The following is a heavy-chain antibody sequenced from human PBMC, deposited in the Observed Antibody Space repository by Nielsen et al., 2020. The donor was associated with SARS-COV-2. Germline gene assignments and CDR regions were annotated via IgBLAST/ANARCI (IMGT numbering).Heavy chain of an antibody. D-gene: IGHD6-13*01. V-gene: IGHV3-30-3*01. CDR3: ARGRHSSSWYGH. CDR1: GFTFSSYA. Sequence: GGSLRLSCAASGFTFSSYAMHWVRQAPGKGLEWVAVISYDGSNKYYADSVKGRFTISRDNSKNTLYLQMNSLRAEDTAVYYCARGRHSSSWYGHWGQGTLVTVSS. J-gene: IGHJ4*02. CDR2: ISYDGSNK.